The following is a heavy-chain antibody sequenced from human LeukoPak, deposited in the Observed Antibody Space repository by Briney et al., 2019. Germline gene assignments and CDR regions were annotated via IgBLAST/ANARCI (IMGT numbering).Heavy chain of an antibody. J-gene: IGHJ4*02. CDR2: INPNSGGT. D-gene: IGHD3-22*01. V-gene: IGHV1-2*02. CDR1: GYTFTGYY. CDR3: ARGITMIVVARAPEFDY. Sequence: ASVKVSCKASGYTFTGYYMHWVRQAPGQGLEWMGWINPNSGGTNYAQKFQGRVTMTRDTSISTAYMELSRLRYDDTAVYFCARGITMIVVARAPEFDYSGQGTLVTVSS.